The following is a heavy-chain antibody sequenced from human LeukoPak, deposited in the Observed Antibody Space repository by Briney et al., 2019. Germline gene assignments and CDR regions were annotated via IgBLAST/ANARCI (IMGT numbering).Heavy chain of an antibody. Sequence: GGSLRLSCAASGFQASNYDMHWVRQTTGKGLEWVSGIGIPGDTYYPDSVKGRFTISRENVKNFLYLQMNSLRAGDTAVYYCARAARYYQSTGAHAFDIWGQGTVVTVSS. V-gene: IGHV3-13*01. CDR3: ARAARYYQSTGAHAFDI. D-gene: IGHD3-22*01. J-gene: IGHJ3*02. CDR1: GFQASNYD. CDR2: IGIPGDT.